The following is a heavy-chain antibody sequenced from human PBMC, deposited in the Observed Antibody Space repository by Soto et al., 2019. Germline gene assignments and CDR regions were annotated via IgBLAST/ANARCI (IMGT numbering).Heavy chain of an antibody. D-gene: IGHD3-22*01. Sequence: QITLKESGPTLVKPTQTLTLTCTFSGFSLSTSGVGMGWIRQPPGKALEWLALIYWDDDKRYSPSLKTRLTITKDTSENQVVLRMTNMDPQDTATYFCAHRTALYDSSGLGFDHWGQGTPVTVSS. CDR1: GFSLSTSGVG. J-gene: IGHJ4*02. V-gene: IGHV2-5*02. CDR2: IYWDDDK. CDR3: AHRTALYDSSGLGFDH.